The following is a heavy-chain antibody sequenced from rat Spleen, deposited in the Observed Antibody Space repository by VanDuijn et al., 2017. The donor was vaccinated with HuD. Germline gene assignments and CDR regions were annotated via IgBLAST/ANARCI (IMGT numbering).Heavy chain of an antibody. V-gene: IGHV5-7*01. J-gene: IGHJ4*01. CDR3: ARLHYPGDVMDA. D-gene: IGHD1-4*01. Sequence: EVQLVETGGGLVQPGRSMKLSCAASGFTFSDYNMAWVRQAPKKGLEWVATISYDGSSTYYRDSVKGRFTISRDNAKSTLYLQMDSLRSEDTATYYCARLHYPGDVMDAWGQGASVTVSS. CDR2: ISYDGSST. CDR1: GFTFSDYN.